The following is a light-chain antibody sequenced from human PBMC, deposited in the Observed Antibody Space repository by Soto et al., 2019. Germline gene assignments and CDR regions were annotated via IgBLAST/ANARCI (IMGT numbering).Light chain of an antibody. CDR1: RDVSSGSANKHY. Sequence: DIVMTQSPDSLAVSLGERATINCKSSRDVSSGSANKHYFAWYRQKPGQPPRLLIYWGATRESGVPDRFSGSGSWADFPSTHSSPQAERCGVFFWQPYPWSPPTVRQGTKVEIK. CDR3: QPYPWSPPT. J-gene: IGKJ1*01. CDR2: WGA. V-gene: IGKV4-1*01.